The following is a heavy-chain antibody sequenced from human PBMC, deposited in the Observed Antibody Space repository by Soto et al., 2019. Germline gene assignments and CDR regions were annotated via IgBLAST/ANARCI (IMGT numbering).Heavy chain of an antibody. CDR3: AREAGSGSRTSCYRRAFDT. J-gene: IGHJ3*02. V-gene: IGHV3-74*01. D-gene: IGHD2-2*01. Sequence: EVQLVESGGDLVQPGGSLRLSCAASGFTFSGHWMHWVRQVPGKGLEWVSRINTDGDTSGYADSVQGRFAISRANAKNKLFLQVNGQRAEVKAVYYCAREAGSGSRTSCYRRAFDTWGQGTTVSVSS. CDR2: INTDGDTS. CDR1: GFTFSGHW.